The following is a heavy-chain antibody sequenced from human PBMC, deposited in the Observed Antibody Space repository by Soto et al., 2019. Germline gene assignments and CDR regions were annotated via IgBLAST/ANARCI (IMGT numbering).Heavy chain of an antibody. V-gene: IGHV3-30-3*01. D-gene: IGHD4-17*01. CDR2: ISYDGSNK. J-gene: IGHJ4*02. Sequence: QVQLVESGGGVVQPGRSLRLSCAASGFTFSSYAMHWVRQAPGKGLEWVAVISYDGSNKYYADSVKGRFTISRDNSKNTLYLQMNSRRAEDTAVYYCAAGYGDRRNDYWGQGTLVTVSS. CDR1: GFTFSSYA. CDR3: AAGYGDRRNDY.